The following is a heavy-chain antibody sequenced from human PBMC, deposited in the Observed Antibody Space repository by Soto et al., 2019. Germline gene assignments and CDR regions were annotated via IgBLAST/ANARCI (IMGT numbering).Heavy chain of an antibody. CDR3: AREVYDGYNNYFDY. D-gene: IGHD3-22*01. CDR1: GFTVSSNY. V-gene: IGHV3-53*01. J-gene: IGHJ4*02. CDR2: IYSGGST. Sequence: EVQLVESGGGLIQPGGSLRLSCAASGFTVSSNYMSWVRQAPGKGLEWVSVIYSGGSTYYADSVKGRFTISRDNSKNTLYLQMNSLRAEDTAVYYCAREVYDGYNNYFDYWGQGTLVTVSS.